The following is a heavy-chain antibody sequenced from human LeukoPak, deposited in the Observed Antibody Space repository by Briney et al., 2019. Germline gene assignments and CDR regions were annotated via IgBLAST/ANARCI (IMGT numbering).Heavy chain of an antibody. J-gene: IGHJ3*02. Sequence: KPSETLSLTCAVYGGSFSGYYWSWIRQPPGKGLEWIGEINHSGSTNYNPSLKSRVTISVDTSKNQFSLKLSSVTAADTAVYYCAGDLPGGATTGSDAFDIWGQGTMVTVSS. CDR1: GGSFSGYY. V-gene: IGHV4-34*01. CDR3: AGDLPGGATTGSDAFDI. D-gene: IGHD1-26*01. CDR2: INHSGST.